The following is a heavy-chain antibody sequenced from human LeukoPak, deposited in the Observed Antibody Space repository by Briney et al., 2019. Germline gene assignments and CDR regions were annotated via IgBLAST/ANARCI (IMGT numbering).Heavy chain of an antibody. CDR2: ISGSGGST. D-gene: IGHD4-17*01. CDR3: AKRSAYDDYNYYFDY. CDR1: GFTFSSYA. J-gene: IGHJ4*02. Sequence: GGSLRLSCAASGFTFSSYAMSWVRQAPGKGLEWVSAISGSGGSTYYADSVKGRFTISRDNSKNTLYLQMNSLRAEDTAVYYCAKRSAYDDYNYYFDYWGQGTLVTVSS. V-gene: IGHV3-23*01.